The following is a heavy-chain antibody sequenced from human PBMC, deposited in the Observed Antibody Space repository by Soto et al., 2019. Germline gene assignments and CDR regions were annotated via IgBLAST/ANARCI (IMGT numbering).Heavy chain of an antibody. CDR1: GGSVTSGINY. CDR2: IYHIGNT. CDR3: ARETYSDSRTLNIHFDL. V-gene: IGHV4-61*01. J-gene: IGHJ4*02. Sequence: SETLSLTCTVSGGSVTSGINYWNWIRQPPGKGLEWIGYIYHIGNTNYNPSLKGRVTISIDTSRNQVSLKLFSVTAADTAVYYCARETYSDSRTLNIHFDLWGQGTLVTVSS. D-gene: IGHD3-10*01.